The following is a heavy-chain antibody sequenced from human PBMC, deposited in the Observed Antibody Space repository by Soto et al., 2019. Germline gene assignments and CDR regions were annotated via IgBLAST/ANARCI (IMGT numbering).Heavy chain of an antibody. D-gene: IGHD3-16*01. CDR2: IYYSGST. J-gene: IGHJ5*02. CDR1: GGSISSGGYY. Sequence: PSETLSLTCTVSGGSISSGGYYWSWIRQHPGKGLEWIGYIYYSGSTYYNPSLKSRVTISVDTSKNQFSLKLSFVPAANRAVFFCVFYYVGGSYFKGGSAPGGRGTWVTVSS. CDR3: VFYYVGGSYFKGGSAP. V-gene: IGHV4-31*03.